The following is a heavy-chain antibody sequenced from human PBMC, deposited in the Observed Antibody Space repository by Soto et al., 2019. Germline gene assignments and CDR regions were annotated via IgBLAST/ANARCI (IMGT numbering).Heavy chain of an antibody. CDR1: GFTFSSYA. J-gene: IGHJ4*02. D-gene: IGHD3-10*01. CDR2: LSGSGYST. CDR3: AKDVLGFGELLGDH. V-gene: IGHV3-23*01. Sequence: EVQLLESGGGLVQPGGSLRLSCAASGFTFSSYAMSWVRQAPGKGLEWVSSLSGSGYSTYYADSVKGRFTISRDNSKNTLYLQMNSLRGEDTAVYYCAKDVLGFGELLGDHWGQGTLVTVSS.